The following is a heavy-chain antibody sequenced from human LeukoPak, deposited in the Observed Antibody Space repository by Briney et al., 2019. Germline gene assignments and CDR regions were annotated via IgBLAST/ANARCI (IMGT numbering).Heavy chain of an antibody. CDR2: INPSGGGT. CDR3: ARDHCSGGSCPNDY. Sequence: GASVKVSCKASGYTFTSYYMHWVRQAPGQGLEWMGIINPSGGGTNYAQKFQGRVTMTRDTSISTAYMELSRLRSDDTAVYYCARDHCSGGSCPNDYWGQGTLVTVSS. J-gene: IGHJ4*02. CDR1: GYTFTSYY. V-gene: IGHV1-2*02. D-gene: IGHD2-15*01.